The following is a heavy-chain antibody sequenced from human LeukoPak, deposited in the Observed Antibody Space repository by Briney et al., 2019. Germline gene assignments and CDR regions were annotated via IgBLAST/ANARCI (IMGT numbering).Heavy chain of an antibody. CDR1: GFSFISYG. V-gene: IGHV3-30*18. D-gene: IGHD4-17*01. J-gene: IGHJ4*02. CDR2: ISDDGRKK. Sequence: GGPLRLSCAASGFSFISYGMHWVRQAPGKELEWVGVISDDGRKKEYADSVKGGFTISSDNSKDNLYLQMNSLRDEDTAVYYCAKRPSDYGDYVTYFDYWGQGTLVSVSS. CDR3: AKRPSDYGDYVTYFDY.